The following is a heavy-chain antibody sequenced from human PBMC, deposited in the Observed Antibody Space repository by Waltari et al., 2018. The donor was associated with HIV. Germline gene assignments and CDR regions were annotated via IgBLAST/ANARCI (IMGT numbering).Heavy chain of an antibody. J-gene: IGHJ5*02. D-gene: IGHD2-2*01. Sequence: QVQLQESGPGLVKPSETLSLTCTVSGGSISNYYWSWIRQPPGKGLEWIGYIYNSGSTNYNPSLKSRVTISIDTSRKQFSLKLTSVTAADTAVYYCAREVEVPAGMELSWIDPWGPGTPVTVSS. CDR2: IYNSGST. V-gene: IGHV4-59*01. CDR1: GGSISNYY. CDR3: AREVEVPAGMELSWIDP.